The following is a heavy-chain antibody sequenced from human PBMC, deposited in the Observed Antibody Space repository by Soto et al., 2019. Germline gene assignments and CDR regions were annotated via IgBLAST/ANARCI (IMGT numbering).Heavy chain of an antibody. D-gene: IGHD6-13*01. V-gene: IGHV3-30*18. CDR3: TKDWGYSSTWYSGYFQY. Sequence: GESLKISCAASGFIFSSYGMHWVRQAPGKGLEWVAVISKDGSNKYYADSVKGRFTISRDNSKNTLYLQMNSLRAEDTAVYYCTKDWGYSSTWYSGYFQYWGQGTLVTVSS. CDR1: GFIFSSYG. J-gene: IGHJ1*01. CDR2: ISKDGSNK.